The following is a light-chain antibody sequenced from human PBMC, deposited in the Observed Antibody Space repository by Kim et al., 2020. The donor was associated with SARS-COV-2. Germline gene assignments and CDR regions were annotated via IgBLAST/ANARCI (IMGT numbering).Light chain of an antibody. CDR1: HGFSGY. CDR3: QQLNSYPPT. Sequence: GDRVTITCRTSHGFSGYLAWHQQRPGEVPKLLIYAASTLHSGVPSRFSGSGSGSEFTLTISSLQPEDLATYYCQQLNSYPPTFGQGTKL. J-gene: IGKJ2*01. V-gene: IGKV1-9*01. CDR2: AAS.